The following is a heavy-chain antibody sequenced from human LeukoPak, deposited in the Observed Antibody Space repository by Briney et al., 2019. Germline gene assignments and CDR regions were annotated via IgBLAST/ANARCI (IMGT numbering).Heavy chain of an antibody. CDR3: AKEAQYSSSWVDY. CDR2: TSGSGVST. CDR1: GFTFSSYA. V-gene: IGHV3-23*01. Sequence: PGGSLRLSCAASGFTFSSYAMSWVRQAPGKGLDWVSTTSGSGVSTSYADSVKGRFTISRDNSKNTLYLQMNSLRAEDTAVYYCAKEAQYSSSWVDYWGQGTLVTVSS. J-gene: IGHJ4*02. D-gene: IGHD6-13*01.